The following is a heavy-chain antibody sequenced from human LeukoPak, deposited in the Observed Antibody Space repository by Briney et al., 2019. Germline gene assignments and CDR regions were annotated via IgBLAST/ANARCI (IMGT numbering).Heavy chain of an antibody. CDR2: IYPGDSDT. Sequence: GESLKISCKGFGYSFTSYWIGWVREMPGKGLEWMGIIYPGDSDTNYSPSFKGQVTISADRSISSAFLQWSSLKASDTAIYYCARLLHDYNYADSWGQGTLVTVSS. V-gene: IGHV5-51*01. CDR1: GYSFTSYW. D-gene: IGHD5-24*01. J-gene: IGHJ4*02. CDR3: ARLLHDYNYADS.